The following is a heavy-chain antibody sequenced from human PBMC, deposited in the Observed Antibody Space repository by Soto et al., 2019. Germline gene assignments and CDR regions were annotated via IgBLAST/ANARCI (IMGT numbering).Heavy chain of an antibody. Sequence: QLQLQESGPGLVKPSETLSLTCTVSGGSISSSSYYWGWIRQPPGKGLEWIGSIYYSGSTYYNPSLKSRVTISVDTSKNQFSLKLSSVTAADTAVYYCARQEEYYGSGSYFDYWGQGTLVTVSS. J-gene: IGHJ4*02. CDR2: IYYSGST. D-gene: IGHD3-10*01. CDR3: ARQEEYYGSGSYFDY. V-gene: IGHV4-39*01. CDR1: GGSISSSSYY.